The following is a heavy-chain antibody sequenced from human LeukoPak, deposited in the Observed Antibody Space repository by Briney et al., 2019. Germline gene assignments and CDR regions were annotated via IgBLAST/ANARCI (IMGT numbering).Heavy chain of an antibody. J-gene: IGHJ4*02. CDR1: GGSISSYY. CDR2: IYYSGST. CDR3: ARYNSYGYPCYFDY. Sequence: PSETLSLTCTVSGGSISSYYWSWIRQPPGKGLEWIGYIYYSGSTNYNPSLKSRVTISVDTSKNQFSLKLSSATAADTAVYYCARYNSYGYPCYFDYWGQGTLVTVSS. D-gene: IGHD5-18*01. V-gene: IGHV4-59*01.